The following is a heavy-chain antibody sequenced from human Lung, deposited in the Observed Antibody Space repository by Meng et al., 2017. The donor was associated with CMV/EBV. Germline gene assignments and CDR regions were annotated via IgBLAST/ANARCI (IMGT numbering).Heavy chain of an antibody. J-gene: IGHJ4*02. CDR3: ATSHCRGGGCFYLDS. D-gene: IGHD2-15*01. V-gene: IGHV1-8*01. CDR1: GYTFTNYD. CDR2: MNPNSGNT. Sequence: ASXXVSXKASGYTFTNYDINWVRQATGQGLEWMGWMNPNSGNTGYAQKFQGRVTMTRNTSISTAYMELSSLRSEDTATYYCATSHCRGGGCFYLDSWGQGXLVTVSS.